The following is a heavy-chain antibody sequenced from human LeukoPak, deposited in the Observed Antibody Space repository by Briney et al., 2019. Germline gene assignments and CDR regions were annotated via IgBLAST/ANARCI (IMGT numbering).Heavy chain of an antibody. V-gene: IGHV4-34*01. D-gene: IGHD2-2*01. CDR3: ARAVGYCSSTSCYHGRFFDP. CDR1: GGSFSGYY. J-gene: IGHJ5*02. Sequence: SETLSLTCAVYGGSFSGYYWSWIRQPPGKGLEWIGEINHSGSTNYNPSLKSRVTISVDTSKNQFSLKLSSVTAADTAVYYCARAVGYCSSTSCYHGRFFDPWGQVILVTVSS. CDR2: INHSGST.